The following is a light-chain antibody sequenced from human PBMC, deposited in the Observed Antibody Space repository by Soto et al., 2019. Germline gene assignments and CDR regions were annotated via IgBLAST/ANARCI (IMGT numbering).Light chain of an antibody. CDR1: QSVSSSY. CDR3: QQYGSSLL. Sequence: EIVLTQSPGTLSLSPGERATLSCRASQSVSSSYLAWYQQKPGQAPRLLIYGASSRATGLPDRFSGSWSGTDFPLTITRLEPEDFAVYYCQQYGSSLLFGGGTRVDTK. V-gene: IGKV3-20*01. J-gene: IGKJ4*01. CDR2: GAS.